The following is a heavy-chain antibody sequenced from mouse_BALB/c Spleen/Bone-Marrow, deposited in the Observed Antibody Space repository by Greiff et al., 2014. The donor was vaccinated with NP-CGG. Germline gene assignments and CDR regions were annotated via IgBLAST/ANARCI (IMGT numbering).Heavy chain of an antibody. CDR2: INPGSGGT. V-gene: IGHV1-54*01. CDR1: GYALTNYL. Sequence: VKLQESGAELVRPGTSVKVSCKASGYALTNYLIEWVKQRPGQGLEWIGVINPGSGGTNYNEKFEGKATLTADKSSSTAYMQLSSLTSDDSAVYFCARSRGNLYAMDYWGQGTSVTVSS. J-gene: IGHJ4*01. D-gene: IGHD2-1*01. CDR3: ARSRGNLYAMDY.